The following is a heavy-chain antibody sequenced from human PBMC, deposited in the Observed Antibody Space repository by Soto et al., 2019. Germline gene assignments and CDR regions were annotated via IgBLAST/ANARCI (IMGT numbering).Heavy chain of an antibody. CDR3: ARDGVGDRVFFGLHSY. CDR2: IRFDGSNI. D-gene: IGHD1-26*01. Sequence: GGSVRLSCVAPGVIFSGYGMHWVRQAPGKGLEWVAVIRFDGSNIYYADSVKGRFTISRDNSKNTLYLQMNSLRAEDTAVYYCARDGVGDRVFFGLHSYSGQRALVTVSS. V-gene: IGHV3-33*01. CDR1: GVIFSGYG. J-gene: IGHJ4*02.